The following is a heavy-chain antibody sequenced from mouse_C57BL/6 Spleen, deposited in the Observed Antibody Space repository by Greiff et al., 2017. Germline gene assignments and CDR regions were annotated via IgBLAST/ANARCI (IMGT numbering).Heavy chain of an antibody. CDR3: ARDGNSNYDY. D-gene: IGHD2-5*01. CDR2: INPNNGGT. V-gene: IGHV1-26*01. CDR1: GYTFTDYY. Sequence: VQLQQSGPELVKPGASVKISCKASGYTFTDYYMNWVKQSHGKSLEWIGDINPNNGGTSYNQKFKGKATLTVDKSSSTAYMELRSLTSEDSAVYYCARDGNSNYDYWGQGTTLTVSS. J-gene: IGHJ2*01.